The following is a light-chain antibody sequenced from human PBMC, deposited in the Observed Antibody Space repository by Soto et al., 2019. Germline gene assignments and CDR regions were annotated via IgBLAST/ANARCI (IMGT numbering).Light chain of an antibody. J-gene: IGKJ2*01. Sequence: DILMTQSPVSLSVSPGERATLSCRSSQSVSSKLAWYQLKPGQAPRLVIYEASIRATGVPARFSGSGSGTEFTLTISGLESEDSAFYFCQQYDAPVTFGQGTKLEIK. V-gene: IGKV3-15*01. CDR2: EAS. CDR3: QQYDAPVT. CDR1: QSVSSK.